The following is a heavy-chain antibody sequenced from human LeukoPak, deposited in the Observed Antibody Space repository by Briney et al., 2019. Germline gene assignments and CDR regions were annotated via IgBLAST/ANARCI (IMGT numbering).Heavy chain of an antibody. J-gene: IGHJ5*02. CDR3: ANFLDVQRFDP. Sequence: GGSLRLSCATSGFTFSIYAMSWVRQAPGKGLVGVSAIGGGGGRTYYADSVKGRFTISRDNSKNTVYLQMNSLRAEDTAVYYCANFLDVQRFDPWGQGTLVTVSS. D-gene: IGHD3-3*01. CDR1: GFTFSIYA. CDR2: IGGGGGRT. V-gene: IGHV3-23*01.